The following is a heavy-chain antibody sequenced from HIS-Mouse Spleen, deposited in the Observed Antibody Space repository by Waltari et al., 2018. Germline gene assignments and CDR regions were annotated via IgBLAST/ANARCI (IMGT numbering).Heavy chain of an antibody. D-gene: IGHD2-2*01. Sequence: EVQLVESGGGLVQTGGSLRLAGSASVFTLSCVWRSWVRQAPGKGLEWVANIKQDGSEKYYVDSVKGRFTISRDNAKNSLYLQMNSLRAEDTAVYYCARALHQLDYWGQGTLVTVSS. CDR1: VFTLSCVW. V-gene: IGHV3-7*01. CDR3: ARALHQLDY. J-gene: IGHJ4*02. CDR2: IKQDGSEK.